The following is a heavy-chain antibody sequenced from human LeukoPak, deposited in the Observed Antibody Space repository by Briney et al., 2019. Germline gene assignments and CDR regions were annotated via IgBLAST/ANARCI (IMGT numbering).Heavy chain of an antibody. CDR3: ARLSYYYGLGSYSLIDY. Sequence: SETLSLTCTVSGGSISSISLYWGWIRQPPEKGLEWIGSIYYSGSTYYNSSLKSRVTISVDTSKNQFSLKLSSVTAADTAVYYCARLSYYYGLGSYSLIDYWGQGTLVTVSS. J-gene: IGHJ4*02. CDR1: GGSISSISLY. D-gene: IGHD3-10*01. CDR2: IYYSGST. V-gene: IGHV4-39*01.